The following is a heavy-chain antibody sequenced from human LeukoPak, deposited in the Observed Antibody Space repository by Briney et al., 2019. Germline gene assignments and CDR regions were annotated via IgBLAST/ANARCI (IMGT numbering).Heavy chain of an antibody. J-gene: IGHJ3*02. CDR1: GFTFGDYA. V-gene: IGHV3-49*04. Sequence: GRSLRLSCTASGFTFGDYAMSWVRQAPGKGLEWVGFIRSKAYGGTTEYAASVKGRFTISRDDSKSIAYLQMNSLKTEDTAVYYCTSFYYYGSGSYYNVYGAFDIWGQGTMVTVPS. CDR3: TSFYYYGSGSYYNVYGAFDI. CDR2: IRSKAYGGTT. D-gene: IGHD3-10*01.